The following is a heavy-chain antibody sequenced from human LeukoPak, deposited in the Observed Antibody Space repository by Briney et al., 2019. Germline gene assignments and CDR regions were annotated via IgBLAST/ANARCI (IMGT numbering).Heavy chain of an antibody. CDR2: ISANSGNT. V-gene: IGHV1-18*01. Sequence: ASVKVSCKASGYTFTSYGISWVRQAPGQGLEWMGWISANSGNTNYAQKLQGRVTMTTDTSTSTAYMELRSLRSDDTAVYYCARTWQYQPLLRDLDYWGQGTLVTVSS. CDR1: GYTFTSYG. J-gene: IGHJ4*02. CDR3: ARTWQYQPLLRDLDY. D-gene: IGHD2-2*01.